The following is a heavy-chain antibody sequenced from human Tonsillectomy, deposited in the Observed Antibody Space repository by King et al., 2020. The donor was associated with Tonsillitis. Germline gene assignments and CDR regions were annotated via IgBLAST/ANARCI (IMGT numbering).Heavy chain of an antibody. D-gene: IGHD2-15*01. CDR1: GGTLSNYA. CDR2: IIPIFGTA. CDR3: ARGKCSNGSCYDWFDP. V-gene: IGHV1-69*06. J-gene: IGHJ5*02. Sequence: QLVQSGAEVKKPGSSVKVSCKASGGTLSNYAITWVRQAPGQGLDWMGEIIPIFGTADYAQKFLGRVTITADKSTRTAYMEMSSLRSDDTAVYYCARGKCSNGSCYDWFDPWGQGTLVTVSS.